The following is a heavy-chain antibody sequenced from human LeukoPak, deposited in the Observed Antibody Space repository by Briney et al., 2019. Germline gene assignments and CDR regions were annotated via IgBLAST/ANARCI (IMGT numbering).Heavy chain of an antibody. CDR3: ARSAGDYGDYALYFLH. J-gene: IGHJ1*01. V-gene: IGHV1-18*01. CDR2: ISAHNGNT. Sequence: ASVKVSCKASGYTFSGYGIAWVRQAPGQGREWMGWISAHNGNTYHTQNFQGRVTMTTDTSTSTAYMELRSLRSDDTAMYYCARSAGDYGDYALYFLHWGQGTLVTVSS. CDR1: GYTFSGYG. D-gene: IGHD4-17*01.